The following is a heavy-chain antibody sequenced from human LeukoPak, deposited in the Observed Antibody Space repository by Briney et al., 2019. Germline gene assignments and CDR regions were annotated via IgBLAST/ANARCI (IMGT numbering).Heavy chain of an antibody. CDR3: AKHRVGQDYADAFEI. V-gene: IGHV3-30*02. CDR1: AFTFRTCD. CDR2: IGYDGSDK. Sequence: GGSLRLSCAASAFTFRTCDMHWVSQAPGKGLEWVAFIGYDGSDKYYVDSVKGRFTISRDNSKNTLYLQMNGLRPEDTAFYYRAKHRVGQDYADAFEIRGQGTMVTVSS. J-gene: IGHJ3*02. D-gene: IGHD5-12*01.